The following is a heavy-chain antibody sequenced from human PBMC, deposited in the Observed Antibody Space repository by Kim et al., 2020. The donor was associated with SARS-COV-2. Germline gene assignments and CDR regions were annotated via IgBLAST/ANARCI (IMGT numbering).Heavy chain of an antibody. CDR2: ISYDGTNK. CDR3: ARDLSPLNSDFWSNYYFGHFDP. D-gene: IGHD3-3*01. J-gene: IGHJ5*02. CDR1: GFTFSTYA. Sequence: GGSLRLSCAASGFTFSTYAMHWVRQAPGKGLEWVAVISYDGTNKYYADSVKGRSAISRDNSRNTLFLQMNSLTTEDTAMYYCARDLSPLNSDFWSNYYFGHFDPWGQGTLVIVSS. V-gene: IGHV3-30*09.